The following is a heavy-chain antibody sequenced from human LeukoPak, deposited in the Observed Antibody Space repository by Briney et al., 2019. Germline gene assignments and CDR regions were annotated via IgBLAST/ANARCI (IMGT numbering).Heavy chain of an antibody. Sequence: VASVKVSCKTSGGTFNSFGINWVRQATGQGLEWMGWMNPNSGNTGYAQKFQGRVTMTRNTSISTAYMELSSLRSEDTAVYYCARETAAGTDYWGQGTLVTVSS. CDR3: ARETAAGTDY. CDR2: MNPNSGNT. J-gene: IGHJ4*02. V-gene: IGHV1-8*01. D-gene: IGHD6-13*01. CDR1: GGTFNSFG.